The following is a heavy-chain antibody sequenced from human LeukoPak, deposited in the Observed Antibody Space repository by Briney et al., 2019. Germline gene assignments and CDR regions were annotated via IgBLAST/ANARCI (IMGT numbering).Heavy chain of an antibody. CDR1: RFTFSSYG. Sequence: PGESLRLSCAASRFTFSSYGMHWVRQTPGKGLEWVAFIRHDGSYQQYADSVKGRFTVSRDNSKDTVYLQMNRLRTEDTAVYYCAKNRDSSDYPRDFDYWGQGTLVTVSS. CDR2: IRHDGSYQ. CDR3: AKNRDSSDYPRDFDY. D-gene: IGHD3-22*01. J-gene: IGHJ4*02. V-gene: IGHV3-30*02.